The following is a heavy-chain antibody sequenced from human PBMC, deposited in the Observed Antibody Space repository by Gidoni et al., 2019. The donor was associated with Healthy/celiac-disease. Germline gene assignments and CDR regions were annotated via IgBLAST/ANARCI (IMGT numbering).Heavy chain of an antibody. Sequence: QVQLVQSGAEVKTPGASVKVSCKASGYTFTGYYMHWVRQAPGQGLEWMGWINPNSGGPNYAQKFQGRVTMTRDTSISTAYMELSRLRSDDTAVYYCARGFGTVVTEADYYGMDVWGQGTTVTVSS. V-gene: IGHV1-2*02. CDR1: GYTFTGYY. D-gene: IGHD2-15*01. CDR2: INPNSGGP. J-gene: IGHJ6*02. CDR3: ARGFGTVVTEADYYGMDV.